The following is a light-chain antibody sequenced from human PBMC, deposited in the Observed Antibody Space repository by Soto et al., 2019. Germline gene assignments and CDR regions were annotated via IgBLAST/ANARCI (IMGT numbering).Light chain of an antibody. V-gene: IGKV3-20*01. CDR3: QDYGRSAWT. CDR2: GAS. CDR1: QSVSTNY. Sequence: VFLTQSPCTLSLSPGERATLSCRASQSVSTNYLAWYQQKPGQAPRLLIYGASARASGIPERFSGSGSGTDFTLTISRLEPEDFAVYYCQDYGRSAWTFGQGTKVDIK. J-gene: IGKJ1*01.